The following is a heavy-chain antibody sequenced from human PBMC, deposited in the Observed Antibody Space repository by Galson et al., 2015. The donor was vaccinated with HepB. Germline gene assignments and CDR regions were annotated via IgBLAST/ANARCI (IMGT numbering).Heavy chain of an antibody. V-gene: IGHV4-61*01. J-gene: IGHJ3*02. CDR1: GGSVSSGRYY. Sequence: LSLTCTVSGGSVSSGRYYWSWIRQPPGKGLEWIGYIYHSGNTNYNPSLKSRVTISIDSSKNQFSLQLKSVTAADTAVYYCERDAAYYYDSSGILAFDIWGQGTMVTFPS. CDR3: ERDAAYYYDSSGILAFDI. D-gene: IGHD3-22*01. CDR2: IYHSGNT.